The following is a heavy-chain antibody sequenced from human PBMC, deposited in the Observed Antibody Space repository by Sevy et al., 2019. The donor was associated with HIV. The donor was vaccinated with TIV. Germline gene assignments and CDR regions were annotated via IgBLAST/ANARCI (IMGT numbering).Heavy chain of an antibody. Sequence: AGSLRLSCAASGFTFGDDYISWILQAPGKGLECVAYISSRSSFTNYTDSVRGRFTISRDNAKNEVFLQMNSLRAEDTGVYYCARGAYDVWGQGTTVTVSS. CDR2: ISSRSSFT. CDR3: ARGAYDV. V-gene: IGHV3-11*06. J-gene: IGHJ3*01. CDR1: GFTFGDDY.